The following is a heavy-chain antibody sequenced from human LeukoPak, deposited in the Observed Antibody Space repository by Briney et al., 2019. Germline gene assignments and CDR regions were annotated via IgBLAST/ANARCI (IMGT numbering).Heavy chain of an antibody. CDR3: AKVETARSYGLDDAFDI. J-gene: IGHJ3*02. Sequence: GGSLRLSCAASGFTISSYAMSWVRQAPGKGLERVSAISGSCGSTYYADSVKGRFTISRDNYKNTLYLQMNSLRAEDTAVYYCAKVETARSYGLDDAFDIWGQGTMVTVSS. CDR2: ISGSCGST. D-gene: IGHD5-18*01. CDR1: GFTISSYA. V-gene: IGHV3-23*01.